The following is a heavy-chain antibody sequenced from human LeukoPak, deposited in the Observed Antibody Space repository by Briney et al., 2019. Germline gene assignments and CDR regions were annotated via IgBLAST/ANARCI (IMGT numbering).Heavy chain of an antibody. CDR2: ITTSSGTK. Sequence: GGSLRLSCEASGFTFSSYSMNWVRQAPGKGLEWISYITTSSGTKHYADSVRGRFTISRDNAKNSLHLQMNSLRAEDTAVYYCARDALTLIRGVVIHTPTYFDYWGQGTLVTVSS. J-gene: IGHJ4*02. CDR1: GFTFSSYS. D-gene: IGHD3-10*01. CDR3: ARDALTLIRGVVIHTPTYFDY. V-gene: IGHV3-48*04.